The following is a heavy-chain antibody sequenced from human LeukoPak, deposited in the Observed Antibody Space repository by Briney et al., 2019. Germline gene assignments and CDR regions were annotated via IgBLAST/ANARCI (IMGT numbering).Heavy chain of an antibody. CDR2: ISASGTDA. Sequence: GGSLRLSCTASGLSFSNYAMTWVRQAPGKGLEWASVISASGTDAYYADSVKGRFTISRDNSQNTLYLHMNSLRAEDTAVYYCAKDQTAAVGQLDYWGQGTVVTVSS. D-gene: IGHD6-13*01. V-gene: IGHV3-23*01. CDR3: AKDQTAAVGQLDY. CDR1: GLSFSNYA. J-gene: IGHJ4*02.